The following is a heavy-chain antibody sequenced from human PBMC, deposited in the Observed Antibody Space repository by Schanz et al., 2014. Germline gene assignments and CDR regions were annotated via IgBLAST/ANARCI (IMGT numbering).Heavy chain of an antibody. CDR1: GGTFVTFF. D-gene: IGHD5-12*01. V-gene: IGHV1-69*02. Sequence: QVQLVQSGAEVKKPGSSVNVSCEASGGTFVTFFFTWVRQAPGQGPQWMGRISPLLGVANYAQKFQGRVTFTADKSTSTAFLEVNSLRSEDTAVYYCARTGYDPSLTHWGQGTLVTVSS. CDR3: ARTGYDPSLTH. CDR2: ISPLLGVA. J-gene: IGHJ4*02.